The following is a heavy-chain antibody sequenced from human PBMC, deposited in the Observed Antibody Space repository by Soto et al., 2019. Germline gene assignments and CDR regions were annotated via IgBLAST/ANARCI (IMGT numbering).Heavy chain of an antibody. V-gene: IGHV1-3*01. Sequence: ASVKVSCKASGYTFTGYAMHWVRQAPGQRLEWMGWINAGNGNTKYSQKFQGRVTITRDTSASTAYMELSSLRSEDTAVYYCARGLNGYLHYFDYWGQGTPVTSPQ. J-gene: IGHJ4*02. CDR2: INAGNGNT. CDR3: ARGLNGYLHYFDY. CDR1: GYTFTGYA. D-gene: IGHD5-18*01.